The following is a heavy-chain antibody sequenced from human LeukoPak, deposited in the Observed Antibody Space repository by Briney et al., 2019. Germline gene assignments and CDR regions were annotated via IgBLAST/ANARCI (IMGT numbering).Heavy chain of an antibody. D-gene: IGHD5-18*01. CDR1: GGSISSYY. Sequence: SETLSLTCTVSGGSISSYYWSWIRQPAGKGLEWIERIYTSGSTNYNPSLKSRVTMSVDTSKNQFSLKLSSVTAADTAVYYCARDRPDTAMATFDYWGQGTLVTVSS. V-gene: IGHV4-4*07. CDR3: ARDRPDTAMATFDY. CDR2: IYTSGST. J-gene: IGHJ4*02.